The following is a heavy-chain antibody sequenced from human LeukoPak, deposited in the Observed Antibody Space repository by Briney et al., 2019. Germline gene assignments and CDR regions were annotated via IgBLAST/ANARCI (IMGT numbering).Heavy chain of an antibody. CDR3: VREGVGRWFDP. V-gene: IGHV4-61*01. Sequence: SETLTLTCTVSGGSVSSGSYYWSWIRQPPGKGLEWIGYIDYSGSTNYNPSLKSRVTISVDTSKNQFSLKLSSVTAADTAVYYFVREGVGRWFDPWGQGTLVTVSS. J-gene: IGHJ5*02. CDR1: GGSVSSGSYY. CDR2: IDYSGST. D-gene: IGHD2-15*01.